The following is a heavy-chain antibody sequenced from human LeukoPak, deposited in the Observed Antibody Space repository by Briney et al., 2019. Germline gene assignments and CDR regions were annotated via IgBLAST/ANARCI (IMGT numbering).Heavy chain of an antibody. Sequence: GRSLRLSCAASGFTFSDYGMHWVRQAPGKGLEWVAVVWFDGSNDYYADSVTGRYTVSRDNSKNTLYLQMNNLKAEDTALYYCARDSLVHGKPHFFYYMVVWGRGTTVTVSS. CDR1: GFTFSDYG. J-gene: IGHJ6*03. V-gene: IGHV3-33*01. CDR3: ARDSLVHGKPHFFYYMVV. CDR2: VWFDGSND. D-gene: IGHD6-6*01.